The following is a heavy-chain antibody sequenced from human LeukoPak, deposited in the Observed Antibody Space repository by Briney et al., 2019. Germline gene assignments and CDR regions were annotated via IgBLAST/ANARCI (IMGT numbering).Heavy chain of an antibody. V-gene: IGHV1-2*02. Sequence: ASVKVSCKASGYTFTGYYMHWVRQAPGQGLEWMGWIIPNSGGTNYAQKFQGRVTMTRDTSISTAYVELSRLRSDDTAVYYCARACWAAARWYYFDYWGQGTLVTVSS. CDR1: GYTFTGYY. CDR3: ARACWAAARWYYFDY. D-gene: IGHD2-2*01. J-gene: IGHJ4*02. CDR2: IIPNSGGT.